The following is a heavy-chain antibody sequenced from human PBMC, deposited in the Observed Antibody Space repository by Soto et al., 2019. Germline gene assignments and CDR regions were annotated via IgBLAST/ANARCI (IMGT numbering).Heavy chain of an antibody. J-gene: IGHJ4*02. CDR1: GFTFSNHA. CDR2: ISDSGST. D-gene: IGHD2-2*01. Sequence: EVQLLESGGALVQPGGSLRLSCAASGFTFSNHAMNWVRQAPGKGLEWVSTISDSGSTYYADSVKGRFTISRDNSKNTLYLQMNSLRAEDTAVYYCALDPGAHYCISTSSLYFFDHWRQGTLVIVSS. V-gene: IGHV3-23*01. CDR3: ALDPGAHYCISTSSLYFFDH.